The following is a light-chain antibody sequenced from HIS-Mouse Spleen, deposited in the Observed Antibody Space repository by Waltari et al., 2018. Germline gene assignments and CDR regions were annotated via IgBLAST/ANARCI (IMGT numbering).Light chain of an antibody. CDR3: QQLNSYPQET. J-gene: IGKJ4*01. CDR2: AAS. CDR1: QRISSY. Sequence: DIQLTQSPSFLSASVGDRVTITCRASQRISSYLAWYQQKPGKAPKLLIYAASTLQSGVPSRFSGSGSGTEFTLTISSLQPEDFATYYCQQLNSYPQETFGGGTKVEIK. V-gene: IGKV1-9*01.